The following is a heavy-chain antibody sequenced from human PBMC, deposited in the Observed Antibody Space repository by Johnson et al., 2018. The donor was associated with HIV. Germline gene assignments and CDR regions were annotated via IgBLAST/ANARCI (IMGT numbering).Heavy chain of an antibody. Sequence: VQLVESGGGSVQRGRSLRLSCAASGFTFDDYAMHWVRQAPGKGLEWVSGISWNSGSIGHADSVKGRFTISRDNAKNSLHLQMSSLRAEDTALYYCARVIDQYFDSILDDAFDIWGQGTLVTVSS. D-gene: IGHD3-22*01. CDR2: ISWNSGSI. CDR1: GFTFDDYA. J-gene: IGHJ3*02. V-gene: IGHV3-9*01. CDR3: ARVIDQYFDSILDDAFDI.